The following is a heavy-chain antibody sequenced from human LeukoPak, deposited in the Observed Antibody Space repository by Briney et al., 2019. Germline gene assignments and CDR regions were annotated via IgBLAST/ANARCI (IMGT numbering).Heavy chain of an antibody. V-gene: IGHV4-38-2*02. D-gene: IGHD5-12*01. Sequence: SETLSLTCTVSGYSISSGYYWGWIRQPPGKGLEWIGSIYYSGSTYYNPSLKSRVTISVDTSKNQFSLKLSSVTAADTAVYYCARGTTPGYSGHGGALDAFDIWGQGTVVTVSS. CDR1: GYSISSGYY. CDR2: IYYSGST. CDR3: ARGTTPGYSGHGGALDAFDI. J-gene: IGHJ3*02.